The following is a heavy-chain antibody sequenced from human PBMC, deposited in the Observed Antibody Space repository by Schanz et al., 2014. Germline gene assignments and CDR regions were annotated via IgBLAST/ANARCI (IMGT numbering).Heavy chain of an antibody. J-gene: IGHJ6*02. V-gene: IGHV1-3*01. D-gene: IGHD3-9*01. CDR3: ARVQDDILTGSEYYYGMDV. Sequence: QVQLVQSGAEVKKPGASVKVSCKASGYTFTSYSIHWVRQAPGQGLEWMGWINVGNGNMKYSQKLQGRVTMTTDTSTSTAYMELRSLRSDDTAVYYCARVQDDILTGSEYYYGMDVWGQGTTVTVSS. CDR2: INVGNGNM. CDR1: GYTFTSYS.